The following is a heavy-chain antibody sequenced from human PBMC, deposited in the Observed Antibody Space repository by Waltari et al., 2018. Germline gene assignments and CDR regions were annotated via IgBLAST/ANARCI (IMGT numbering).Heavy chain of an antibody. CDR1: GFTFNTYG. Sequence: QVQLVESGGGVVQPGMSLRLSCAASGFTFNTYGMHWVRQVPGKGLEWLTTIWYDGGIKYDADSVKGLFTISRDNSKNTLYLQMNSLRAEDTAVYYCGRGGHDYGDYERYGMDLWGQGTTVTVSS. V-gene: IGHV3-33*01. CDR2: IWYDGGIK. J-gene: IGHJ6*02. D-gene: IGHD4-17*01. CDR3: GRGGHDYGDYERYGMDL.